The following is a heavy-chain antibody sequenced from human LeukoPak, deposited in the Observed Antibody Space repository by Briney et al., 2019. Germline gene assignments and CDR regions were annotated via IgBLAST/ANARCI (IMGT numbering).Heavy chain of an antibody. J-gene: IGHJ4*02. V-gene: IGHV3-48*04. D-gene: IGHD6-13*01. CDR2: ISSSGSTI. CDR3: ARAVAAAGNKRSPYFDY. CDR1: GFAFGSYG. Sequence: PGGSLRLSCAASGFAFGSYGMSWVRQAPGKGLEWVSYISSSGSTIYYADSVKGRFTISRDNAKNSLYLQMNSLRAEDTAVYYCARAVAAAGNKRSPYFDYWGQGTLVTVSS.